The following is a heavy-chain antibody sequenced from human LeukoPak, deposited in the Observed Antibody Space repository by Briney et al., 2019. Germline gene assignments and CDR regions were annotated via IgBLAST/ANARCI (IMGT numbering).Heavy chain of an antibody. Sequence: GESLKISCKTSGYTLTNYWIGWVRQMPGKGLEWMGIIYPGPGAGPGGSNPIYSPSFQGQVTISADKSITTAYLQWSSLKASDTAMYYCARHSTRPNWYSPIDYWGQGTLVTVSS. J-gene: IGHJ4*02. V-gene: IGHV5-51*01. CDR1: GYTLTNYW. CDR3: ARHSTRPNWYSPIDY. CDR2: IYPGPGAGPGGSNP. D-gene: IGHD2-21*01.